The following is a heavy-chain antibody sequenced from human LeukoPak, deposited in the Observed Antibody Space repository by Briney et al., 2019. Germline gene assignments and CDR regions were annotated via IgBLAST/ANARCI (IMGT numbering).Heavy chain of an antibody. V-gene: IGHV3-15*07. D-gene: IGHD1-26*01. CDR2: IKPKTDGETT. CDR1: GFTFSNAY. Sequence: GGSLRLSCAASGFTFSNAYMNWVRQAPGKGLEWVGRIKPKTDGETTEYAAPVKDRFSISRDDSKNMLFLQMNSLKIEDTAVYYCTDSIIGGAHWGQGTLVTVSS. CDR3: TDSIIGGAH. J-gene: IGHJ4*02.